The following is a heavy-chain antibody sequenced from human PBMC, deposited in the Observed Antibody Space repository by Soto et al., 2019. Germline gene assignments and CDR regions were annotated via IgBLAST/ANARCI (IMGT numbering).Heavy chain of an antibody. J-gene: IGHJ4*02. V-gene: IGHV3-9*01. D-gene: IGHD6-19*01. CDR1: GFSFDDYA. CDR3: AKDTGSGWAYFDC. Sequence: DVQVVESGGGLEQPGRSLRLSCAASGFSFDDYAMHWVRQAPGKGLEWVSGISWNSDSIGYADSVKGRFTISRDNAKNSLYLQMNSLRTEDTAVYYCAKDTGSGWAYFDCWGQGTLVTVSS. CDR2: ISWNSDSI.